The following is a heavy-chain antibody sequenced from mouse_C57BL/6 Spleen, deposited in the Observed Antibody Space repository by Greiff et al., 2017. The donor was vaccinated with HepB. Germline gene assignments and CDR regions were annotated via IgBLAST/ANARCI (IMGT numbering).Heavy chain of an antibody. Sequence: EVQLQQSGAELVRPGASVKLSCTASGFNIKDDYMHWVKQRPEQGLEWIGWIDPENGDTEYASKFQGKATITADTSSTTAYLQLSSLTSEDTAVYYCTHGYDAMDYWGQGTSVTVSS. V-gene: IGHV14-4*01. CDR3: THGYDAMDY. CDR2: IDPENGDT. J-gene: IGHJ4*01. CDR1: GFNIKDDY.